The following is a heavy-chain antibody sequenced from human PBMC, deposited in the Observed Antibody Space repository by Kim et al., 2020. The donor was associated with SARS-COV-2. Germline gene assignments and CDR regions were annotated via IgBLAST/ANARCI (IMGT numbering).Heavy chain of an antibody. Sequence: GGSLRLSCAASGFTFNNYDFHWVRQAPGKGLEWVAIIWYDGSNKYYADSVKGRFTISRDNSKSTLYLQMNSLRAEDAAVYYCARGDTSGYYYYDYWGQGT. CDR3: ARGDTSGYYYYDY. CDR2: IWYDGSNK. J-gene: IGHJ4*02. CDR1: GFTFNNYD. V-gene: IGHV3-33*01. D-gene: IGHD3-22*01.